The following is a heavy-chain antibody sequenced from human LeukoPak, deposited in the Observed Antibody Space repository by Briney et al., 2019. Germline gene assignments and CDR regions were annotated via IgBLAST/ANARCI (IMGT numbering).Heavy chain of an antibody. CDR2: IRSKANSYAT. CDR3: TRLYLSYDFWRGYYSGADY. CDR1: GFTYSGSA. Sequence: GGSLRLSCAASGFTYSGSAMHWVRQASGKGLEWVGRIRSKANSYATAYAASVKGRFTISRDDSKNTAYLQMNSLKTEDTAVYYCTRLYLSYDFWRGYYSGADYWGQGTLVTVSS. J-gene: IGHJ4*02. V-gene: IGHV3-73*01. D-gene: IGHD3-3*01.